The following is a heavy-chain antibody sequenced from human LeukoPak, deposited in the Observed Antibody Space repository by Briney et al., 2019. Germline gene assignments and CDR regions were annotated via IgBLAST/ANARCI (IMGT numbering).Heavy chain of an antibody. V-gene: IGHV5-51*01. J-gene: IGHJ2*01. D-gene: IGHD3-22*01. Sequence: GESLKISCKGSGYSFPSYYIGWARQMPGKGLEWMGVIYPGDSDTRYSPSFQGEVTISADKSISTAYLQWRSLKASDTAMYYCASTFFHDGSVYDRYFDVWGRGTLVTVSS. CDR2: IYPGDSDT. CDR1: GYSFPSYY. CDR3: ASTFFHDGSVYDRYFDV.